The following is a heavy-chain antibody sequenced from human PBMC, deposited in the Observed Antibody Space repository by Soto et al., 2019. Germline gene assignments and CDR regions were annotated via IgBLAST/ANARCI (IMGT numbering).Heavy chain of an antibody. Sequence: QVQLQESGPRLVKPSETLSLTCTVSGGSISSYFWSWIRQPPGEGLEWIGYIFYSGTTNYSPSLKSRVTMSLVTAKNQFSLNLTAVHDADTAVYYCARGRGGTYDAFDIWGQGTMVTVSS. CDR1: GGSISSYF. J-gene: IGHJ3*02. CDR2: IFYSGTT. V-gene: IGHV4-59*01. D-gene: IGHD1-26*01. CDR3: ARGRGGTYDAFDI.